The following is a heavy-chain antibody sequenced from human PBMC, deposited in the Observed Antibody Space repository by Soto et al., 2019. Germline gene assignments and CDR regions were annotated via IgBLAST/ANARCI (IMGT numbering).Heavy chain of an antibody. J-gene: IGHJ4*02. V-gene: IGHV1-69*01. CDR2: SIAIFGTA. D-gene: IGHD3-22*01. CDR3: AGNDSSGYFGAYYIVY. Sequence: QVQLVQSGAEVKKPGSSVKVSCKASGGTFSSYAISWVRQAPGQGLEWMGGSIAIFGTANYAQKYQGRVKIPADETTSTAYMELSSLGSEDTAWYYCAGNDSSGYFGAYYIVYWGQGTLDTVSS. CDR1: GGTFSSYA.